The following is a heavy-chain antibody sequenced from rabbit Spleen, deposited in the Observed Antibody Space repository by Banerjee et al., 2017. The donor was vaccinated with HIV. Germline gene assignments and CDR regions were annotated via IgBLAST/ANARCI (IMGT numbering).Heavy chain of an antibody. CDR3: ARDGSARGADLDL. CDR2: IGAADRKT. Sequence: QEQLKESGGGLVKPGGTLTLTCKASGIDFSNYYYMCWVRRAPGKGLEWVACIGAADRKTYYAAWAKGRFTISKTSSTTVTLQLNSLTAADTATYFCARDGSARGADLDLWGQGTLVTVS. J-gene: IGHJ3*01. D-gene: IGHD4-1*01. CDR1: GIDFSNYYY. V-gene: IGHV1S45*01.